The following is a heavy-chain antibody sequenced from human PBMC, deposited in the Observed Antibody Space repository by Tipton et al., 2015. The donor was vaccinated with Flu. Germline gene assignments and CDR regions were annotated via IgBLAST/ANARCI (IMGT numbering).Heavy chain of an antibody. Sequence: TLSLTCTVSGGSLSSYYWSWIRQPAGKGLEWIGRIYTSGSTNYNPSLKSRLTMSVDASKNQFSLKLSSVTAADTAVYYCATHCVGVCSHAFDIWGQGTMVTVSS. J-gene: IGHJ3*02. CDR3: ATHCVGVCSHAFDI. CDR2: IYTSGST. D-gene: IGHD2-21*02. CDR1: GGSLSSYY. V-gene: IGHV4-4*07.